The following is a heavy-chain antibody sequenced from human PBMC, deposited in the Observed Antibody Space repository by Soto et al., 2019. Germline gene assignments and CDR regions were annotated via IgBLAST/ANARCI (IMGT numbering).Heavy chain of an antibody. V-gene: IGHV5-51*01. D-gene: IGHD4-17*01. Sequence: GESLKISCKGSGYIFTNYWIGWVRQMPGKGLEWMGIICPGDSDTRYSPSFQGQVTISADKSINTAYLQWSSLKASDTAMYYCARHVSVTTSSLDYWGQGTLVTVSS. J-gene: IGHJ4*02. CDR2: ICPGDSDT. CDR3: ARHVSVTTSSLDY. CDR1: GYIFTNYW.